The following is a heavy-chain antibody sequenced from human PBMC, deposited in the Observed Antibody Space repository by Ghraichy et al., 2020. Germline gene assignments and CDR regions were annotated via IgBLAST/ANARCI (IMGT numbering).Heavy chain of an antibody. Sequence: GGSLRLSCVASGFNFTDHVMHWVRQSPGKGLEWVAGINFNGGFKGYADSVRGRFTISRDNARDSLYLEMNTLRPEDTALYFCAKDRRYTSGWSGGLDVWGQGTTVSVS. CDR1: GFNFTDHV. CDR2: INFNGGFK. D-gene: IGHD6-19*01. CDR3: AKDRRYTSGWSGGLDV. J-gene: IGHJ6*02. V-gene: IGHV3-9*01.